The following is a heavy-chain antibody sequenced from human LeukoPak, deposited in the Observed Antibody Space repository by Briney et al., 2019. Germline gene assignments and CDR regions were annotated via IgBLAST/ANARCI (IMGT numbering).Heavy chain of an antibody. V-gene: IGHV1-18*01. CDR2: ISAYNGNT. CDR3: ARDMVPYGDETDAFDI. D-gene: IGHD4/OR15-4a*01. J-gene: IGHJ3*02. CDR1: GGTFSSYA. Sequence: EASVKVSCKASGGTFSSYAISWVRQAPGQGLEWMGWISAYNGNTNYAQKLQGRVTMTTDTSTSTAYMELRSLRSDDTAVYYCARDMVPYGDETDAFDIWGQGTMVTVSS.